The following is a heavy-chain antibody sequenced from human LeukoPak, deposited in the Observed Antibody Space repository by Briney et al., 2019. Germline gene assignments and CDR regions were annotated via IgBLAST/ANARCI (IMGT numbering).Heavy chain of an antibody. CDR3: ARAGDAFDI. CDR1: GFTFSSYG. CDR2: IWYDGSDK. V-gene: IGHV3-33*01. J-gene: IGHJ3*02. Sequence: GGSLRLSCAASGFTFSSYGMHWVRQAPGKGLEWVAAIWYDGSDKYYTDSVKGRFTISRDNSKNTLYLQMNSLRAEDTATYYCARAGDAFDIWGQGTMVTVSS.